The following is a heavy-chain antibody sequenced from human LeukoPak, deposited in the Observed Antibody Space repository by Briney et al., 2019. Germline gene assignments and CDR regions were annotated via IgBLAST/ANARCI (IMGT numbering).Heavy chain of an antibody. CDR1: GYTFTSYY. V-gene: IGHV1-46*01. J-gene: IGHJ5*02. CDR2: INPSGGST. Sequence: ASVKVSCKASGYTFTSYYMHWVRQARGQGLEWMGIINPSGGSTSYAQKFQGRVTMTRDTSTSTVYMELSSLRFEDTAVYYCAVLGGYSYGSHHWGQGTLVTVSS. CDR3: AVLGGYSYGSHH. D-gene: IGHD5-18*01.